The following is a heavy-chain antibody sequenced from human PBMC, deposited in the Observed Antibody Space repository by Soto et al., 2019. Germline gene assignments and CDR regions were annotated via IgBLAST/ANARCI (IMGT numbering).Heavy chain of an antibody. CDR2: INGGATSI. D-gene: IGHD4-17*01. CDR3: ARENYGDAFDF. CDR1: GFTVTNYE. Sequence: PWVTLRLSCPASGFTVTNYEMCCVRQARGKGLGWVSYINGGATSIKYADSVKGRFTMSRDNARNSLYLQMNSLRDEDTAVYYCARENYGDAFDFWGQGTMVTVSS. J-gene: IGHJ4*02. V-gene: IGHV3-48*03.